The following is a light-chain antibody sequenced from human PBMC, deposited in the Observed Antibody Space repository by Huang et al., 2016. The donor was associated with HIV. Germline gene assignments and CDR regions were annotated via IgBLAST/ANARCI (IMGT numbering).Light chain of an antibody. Sequence: EIVMTQSPDTLSVSPGERATLSCRASQSVRDKLAWYQKKPGPAPRLLLHATSTRAAGVPARFSGSGSGTEFTLTISSLQSEDCGVYYCQQYESWPPLTFGGGTKVEIK. CDR2: ATS. V-gene: IGKV3-15*01. J-gene: IGKJ4*01. CDR1: QSVRDK. CDR3: QQYESWPPLT.